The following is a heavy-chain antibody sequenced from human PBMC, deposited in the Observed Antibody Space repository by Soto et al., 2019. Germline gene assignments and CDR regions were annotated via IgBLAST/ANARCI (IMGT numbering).Heavy chain of an antibody. CDR2: INHLETT. CDR3: ARGGGSDSFDY. D-gene: IGHD1-26*01. Sequence: SETLSLTCTVSGASITFGGYSWSRIRQTPGKGLEWIGYINHLETTFYNPSFESRLTLSIDRAKNQFSLKLRSMSAADRAVYFCARGGGSDSFDYWGQGILVTVSS. V-gene: IGHV4-30-2*01. J-gene: IGHJ4*02. CDR1: GASITFGGYS.